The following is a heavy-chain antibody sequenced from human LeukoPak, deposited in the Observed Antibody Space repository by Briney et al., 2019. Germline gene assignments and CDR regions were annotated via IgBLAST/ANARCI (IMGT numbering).Heavy chain of an antibody. CDR3: ARDPGYGLGVDYGDY. CDR1: GFTVSGNY. D-gene: IGHD3-10*01. Sequence: GGSLRLSCAASGFTVSGNYMSWVRQAPGKGLEWLSVIHRGGNTYYADSVKGRFTISRDRSKNTVFLQMASLRAEDTAVYYCARDPGYGLGVDYGDYWGQGTLVTVSS. V-gene: IGHV3-66*01. J-gene: IGHJ4*02. CDR2: IHRGGNT.